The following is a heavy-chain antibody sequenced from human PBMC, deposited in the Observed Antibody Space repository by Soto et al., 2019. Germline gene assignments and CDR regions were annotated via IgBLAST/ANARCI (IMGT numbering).Heavy chain of an antibody. CDR3: ARQPPAYIDY. V-gene: IGHV3-23*01. Sequence: PGGSLTPSCGASGFSFGSFAMTWVRQAPGKGREWVSATTPGVESTYYAGSGKGRFTIARDNYKNTMYLQMGSVRADDTAVYYCARQPPAYIDYWGQGTLVTVSS. CDR2: TTPGVEST. D-gene: IGHD5-18*01. CDR1: GFSFGSFA. J-gene: IGHJ4*02.